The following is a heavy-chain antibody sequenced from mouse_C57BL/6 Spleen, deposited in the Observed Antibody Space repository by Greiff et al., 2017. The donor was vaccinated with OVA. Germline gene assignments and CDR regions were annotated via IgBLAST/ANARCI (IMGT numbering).Heavy chain of an antibody. CDR2: INYGGSSN. CDR3: ERAICYDNYGYAMDY. J-gene: IGHJ4*01. V-gene: IGHV5-16*01. CDR1: GFTFSDYY. Sequence: EVKLVESEGGLVQPGSSMNLSCTASGFTFSDYYMAWVRQVPEKGLEWVANINYGGSSNYYLYSLQSRFIISRDNAEKILNRQMSRLKSVDTDTNYSERAICYDNYGYAMDYWGKGTSVTVSS. D-gene: IGHD2-1*01.